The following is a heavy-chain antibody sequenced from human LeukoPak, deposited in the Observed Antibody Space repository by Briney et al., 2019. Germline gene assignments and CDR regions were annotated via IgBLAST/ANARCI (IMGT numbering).Heavy chain of an antibody. CDR3: ARVGRNYFDY. V-gene: IGHV3-48*01. D-gene: IGHD3-10*01. CDR1: GFTFSSYS. J-gene: IGHJ4*02. Sequence: PGGSLRLSCAASGFTFSSYSLNWVRQAPGKGLEWVSYISGSTSTIYYADSVKGRFTISRDNAKNSLYLQMNGLRAEDTAVYYCARVGRNYFDYWGQGTLVTVSS. CDR2: ISGSTSTI.